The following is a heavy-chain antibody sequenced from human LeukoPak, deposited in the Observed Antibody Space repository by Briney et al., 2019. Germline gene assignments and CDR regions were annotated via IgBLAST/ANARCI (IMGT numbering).Heavy chain of an antibody. Sequence: SETLSLTCAVYGGSYSGYYWSWIRQPPGKGLEWIGEINHGGSTNYNPSLKSRVTISADTSKNQFSLKLSSVTAADTAVYYCARAPRGGWYQGYYFDYWGQGTLVTVSS. D-gene: IGHD6-19*01. J-gene: IGHJ4*02. CDR2: INHGGST. CDR3: ARAPRGGWYQGYYFDY. V-gene: IGHV4-34*01. CDR1: GGSYSGYY.